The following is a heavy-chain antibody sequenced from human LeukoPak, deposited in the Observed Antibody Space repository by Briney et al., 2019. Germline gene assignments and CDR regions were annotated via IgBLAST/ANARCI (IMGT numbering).Heavy chain of an antibody. CDR1: GFTFSSYW. V-gene: IGHV3-7*03. D-gene: IGHD6-19*01. CDR2: IKQDGSEK. J-gene: IGHJ5*02. CDR3: AKNPQQWLASHNWFDP. Sequence: PGGSLRLSRAASGFTFSSYWMSWVRQAPGKGLEWVANIKQDGSEKYYVDSVKGRFTISRDNSKNTLYLQMNSLRAEDTAVYYCAKNPQQWLASHNWFDPWGQGTLVTVSS.